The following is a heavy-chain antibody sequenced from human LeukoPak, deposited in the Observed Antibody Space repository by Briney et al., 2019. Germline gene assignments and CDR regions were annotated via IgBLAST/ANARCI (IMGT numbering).Heavy chain of an antibody. CDR3: ARGVTMIVVVIHDWYFDL. J-gene: IGHJ2*01. D-gene: IGHD3-22*01. Sequence: SETLSLTCTVSGGSISSSSYYWGWIRQPPGKGLEWIGSIYYTRSTYYNPSLKSRVAISVDTSKNQFSLKLTSVTAADTAVYYCARGVTMIVVVIHDWYFDLWGRGTLVTVSS. CDR1: GGSISSSSYY. CDR2: IYYTRST. V-gene: IGHV4-39*01.